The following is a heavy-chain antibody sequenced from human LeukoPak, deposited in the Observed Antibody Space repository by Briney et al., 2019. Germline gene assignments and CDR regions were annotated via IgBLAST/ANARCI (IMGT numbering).Heavy chain of an antibody. Sequence: SETLSLTCTVSGGSISSGSYYWSWIRQPAGKGLEWIGRIYTSGSTNYNPSLKSRVTISVDPSKNQFSLKLSSVTAADTAVYYCARWASGWGANFDYWGQGTLVTVSS. CDR1: GGSISSGSYY. D-gene: IGHD6-19*01. CDR2: IYTSGST. CDR3: ARWASGWGANFDY. V-gene: IGHV4-61*02. J-gene: IGHJ4*02.